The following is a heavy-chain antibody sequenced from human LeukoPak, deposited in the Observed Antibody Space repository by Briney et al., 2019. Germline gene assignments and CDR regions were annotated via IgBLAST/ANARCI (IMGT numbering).Heavy chain of an antibody. V-gene: IGHV3-21*01. CDR1: GFPFCTHS. D-gene: IGHD3-22*01. CDR2: ISAGVDFV. J-gene: IGHJ4*01. Sequence: GGSLRLSCVAPGFPFCTHSLNWVRQAPGKGLEWVSSISAGVDFVYYGDSVNGRFTMSRDNAKNSLHLQMDSLTAEDTAVYYCVRYKYDRINYAYFDFWGHGTLVTVSS. CDR3: VRYKYDRINYAYFDF.